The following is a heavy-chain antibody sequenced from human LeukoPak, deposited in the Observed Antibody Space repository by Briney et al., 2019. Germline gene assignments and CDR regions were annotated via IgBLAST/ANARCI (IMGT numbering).Heavy chain of an antibody. CDR1: GGTFSSYA. CDR3: ARDRGGSYKPAAFDI. J-gene: IGHJ3*02. D-gene: IGHD1-26*01. CDR2: IIPIFGTA. V-gene: IGHV1-69*01. Sequence: ASVKVSCKASGGTFSSYAISWVRQAPGQGLEWMGGIIPIFGTANYAQKFQGRVTITADESTSTAYMELSSLRSEDTAVYYCARDRGGSYKPAAFDIWGQGTMVTVSS.